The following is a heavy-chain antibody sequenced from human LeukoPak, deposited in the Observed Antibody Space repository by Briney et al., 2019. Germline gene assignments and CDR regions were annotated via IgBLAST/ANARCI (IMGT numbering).Heavy chain of an antibody. J-gene: IGHJ4*02. CDR2: IQYDGSKE. CDR3: AKDPHSRSSVWGYFDY. CDR1: GFTFTNYG. Sequence: QPGGSLRLSCAASGFTFTNYGIQWARQAPGKGLEWVAFIQYDGSKEHYADSVKGRFTISRDNAKNTLVLEMNDLRAQDKAVHYCAKDPHSRSSVWGYFDYWGQGTLVTVSS. V-gene: IGHV3-30*02. D-gene: IGHD6-6*01.